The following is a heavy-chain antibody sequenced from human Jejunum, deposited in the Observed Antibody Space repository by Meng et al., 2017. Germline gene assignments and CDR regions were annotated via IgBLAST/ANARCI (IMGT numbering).Heavy chain of an antibody. CDR1: GFTFSSFE. D-gene: IGHD3-16*01. V-gene: IGHV3-48*03. J-gene: IGHJ4*02. Sequence: GESLKISCAASGFTFSSFEMHWVRQAPGKGLEWVSYVSKSGSPTYYADSVKGRFTISRDNAKNSVYLQMNSLRVEDTALYYCAREFPSAWGIFHHWGQGILVTVSS. CDR3: AREFPSAWGIFHH. CDR2: VSKSGSPT.